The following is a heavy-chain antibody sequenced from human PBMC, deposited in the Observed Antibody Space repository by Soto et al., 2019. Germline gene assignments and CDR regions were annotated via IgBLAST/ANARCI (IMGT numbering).Heavy chain of an antibody. D-gene: IGHD2-15*01. CDR3: ARARFGVVVAAHRNWFDP. CDR2: IYYSGST. V-gene: IGHV4-30-4*01. Sequence: QVQLQESGPGLVKPSQTLSLTCTVSGGSISSGDYYWSWIRQPPGKGLEWIGYIYYSGSTYYNPSLKSRVTKSVDTSKHQVALKLSAVTAAHTAVYYRARARFGVVVAAHRNWFDPWGQGTLVTVSS. J-gene: IGHJ5*02. CDR1: GGSISSGDYY.